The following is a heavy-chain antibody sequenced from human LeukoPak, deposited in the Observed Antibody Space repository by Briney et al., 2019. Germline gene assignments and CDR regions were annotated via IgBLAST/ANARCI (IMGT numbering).Heavy chain of an antibody. J-gene: IGHJ4*02. Sequence: PGGSLRLSCAASGFTLSSYWMSWVRRAPGKGLEWVANTKQDGSDKYYVDSVKGRFTISRDNAKNSVYLQMNSLRAEDTAVYYCAKEKTTGTYYVDYWGQGTLVTVSS. V-gene: IGHV3-7*01. CDR2: TKQDGSDK. CDR1: GFTLSSYW. D-gene: IGHD1-7*01. CDR3: AKEKTTGTYYVDY.